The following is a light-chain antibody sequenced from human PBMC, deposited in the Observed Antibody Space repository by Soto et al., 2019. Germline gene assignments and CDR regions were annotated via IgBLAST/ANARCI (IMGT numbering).Light chain of an antibody. CDR3: SSYTSSSTLV. V-gene: IGLV2-14*01. J-gene: IGLJ2*01. CDR1: SSDVGGYNY. CDR2: EVS. Sequence: QSVLTQPASVSGSPGQSITISCTGTSSDVGGYNYVSWYQQHPGKAPKLMISEVSNRPSGVSNPFSGSKSGNTASLTISGLQAEDEADYYCSSYTSSSTLVFGGGTKLTVL.